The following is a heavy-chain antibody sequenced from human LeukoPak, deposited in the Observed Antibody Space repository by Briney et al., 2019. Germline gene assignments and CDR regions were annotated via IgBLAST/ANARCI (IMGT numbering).Heavy chain of an antibody. D-gene: IGHD6-13*01. J-gene: IGHJ4*02. CDR3: ARVSIHSSGWYYFDY. CDR2: ISYDGTNK. CDR1: GFTFSNYA. Sequence: PGGSLRLSCAASGFTFSNYAMHWVRQAPGKGLEWVAVISYDGTNKYYADSVKGRFTISRDNSKNTLSLQMSSLRPEDTALYYCARVSIHSSGWYYFDYWGQGTLATVSS. V-gene: IGHV3-30-3*01.